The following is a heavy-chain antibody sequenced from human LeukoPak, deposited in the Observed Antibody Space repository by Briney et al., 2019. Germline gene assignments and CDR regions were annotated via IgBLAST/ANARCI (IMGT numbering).Heavy chain of an antibody. D-gene: IGHD3-22*01. J-gene: IGHJ4*02. CDR3: ARSSGQSPPSDY. CDR1: GFTFSSYG. V-gene: IGHV3-33*01. Sequence: PGGSLRLSCAASGFTFSSYGMHWVRQAPGKGLEWVAVIWYDGSNKYYADSVEGRFTISRDNSKNTLYLQMNGLRAEDTAVYYCARSSGQSPPSDYWGQGTLVTVSS. CDR2: IWYDGSNK.